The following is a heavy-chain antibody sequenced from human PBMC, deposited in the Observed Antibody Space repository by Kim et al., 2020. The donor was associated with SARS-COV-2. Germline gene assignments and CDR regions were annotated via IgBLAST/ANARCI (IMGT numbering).Heavy chain of an antibody. CDR1: GFTFDDYA. J-gene: IGHJ1*01. CDR3: ARNAYSSSWFLHH. Sequence: GGSLRLSCAASGFTFDDYAMHWVRQAPGKGLEWVSLISGDGGNTYYVDSVKGRFTISRDNSNNSLYLQMNSLTTEDTALYFCARNAYSSSWFLHHWGQGTLVTVSS. D-gene: IGHD6-13*01. CDR2: ISGDGGNT. V-gene: IGHV3-43*02.